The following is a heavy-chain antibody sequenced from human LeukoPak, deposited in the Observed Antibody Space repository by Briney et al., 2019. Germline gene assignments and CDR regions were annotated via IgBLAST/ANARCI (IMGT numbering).Heavy chain of an antibody. CDR3: ARDRAGYYDSSGYYDY. J-gene: IGHJ4*02. Sequence: GGSLRLSCAASGFTFSSYGMHWVRQAPGKGLEWVAVISYDGSNKYYADSVEGRFTISRDNSKNTLYLQMNSLRAEDTAVYYCARDRAGYYDSSGYYDYWGQGTLVTVSS. D-gene: IGHD3-22*01. CDR1: GFTFSSYG. CDR2: ISYDGSNK. V-gene: IGHV3-30*03.